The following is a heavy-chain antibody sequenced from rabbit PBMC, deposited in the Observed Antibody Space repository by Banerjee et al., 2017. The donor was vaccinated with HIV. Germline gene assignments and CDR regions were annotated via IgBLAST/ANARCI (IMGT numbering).Heavy chain of an antibody. Sequence: QEQLEESGGDLVKPEGSLTLTCTASGFSFSNGYVMCWVRQAPGKGLEWIACINTFSGDTVYATWAKGRFTISKASWTTVTLQMTSLTAADTATYFCARDAGGDGYSNDLWGPGTLVTVS. CDR1: GFSFSNGYV. J-gene: IGHJ4*01. D-gene: IGHD7-1*01. CDR3: ARDAGGDGYSNDL. CDR2: INTFSGDT. V-gene: IGHV1S45*01.